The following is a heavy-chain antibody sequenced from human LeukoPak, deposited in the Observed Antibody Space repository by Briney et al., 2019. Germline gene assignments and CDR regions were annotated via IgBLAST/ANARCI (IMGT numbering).Heavy chain of an antibody. J-gene: IGHJ4*02. CDR3: ARARDGYNTLDY. Sequence: SETLSLTCTVSGGSISSGDYYWSWIRQPPGKGLEWIGYIYYSGSTYYNPSLKSRVTISVVTSKNQFSLKLSSVTAADTAVYYCARARDGYNTLDYWGQGTLVTVSS. D-gene: IGHD5-24*01. CDR1: GGSISSGDYY. CDR2: IYYSGST. V-gene: IGHV4-30-4*08.